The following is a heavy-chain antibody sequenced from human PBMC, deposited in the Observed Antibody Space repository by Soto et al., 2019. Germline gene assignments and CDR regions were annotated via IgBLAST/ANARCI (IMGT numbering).Heavy chain of an antibody. V-gene: IGHV1-18*01. Sequence: QVQLVQSGAEVKKPGASVKVSCKASGYTFTSYGISWVRQAPGQGLEWMGWISAYNGNTNYAPKLQGRVTMTTDTSTSTAYRELRSLRSDDTAVYYCARMTYYDFWSGYYGSYYMDVWGKGTTVTVSS. J-gene: IGHJ6*03. CDR3: ARMTYYDFWSGYYGSYYMDV. D-gene: IGHD3-3*01. CDR2: ISAYNGNT. CDR1: GYTFTSYG.